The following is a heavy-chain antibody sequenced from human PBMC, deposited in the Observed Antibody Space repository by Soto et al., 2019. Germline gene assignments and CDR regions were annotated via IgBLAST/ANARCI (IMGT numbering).Heavy chain of an antibody. J-gene: IGHJ5*02. CDR2: IIPILGIA. CDR1: GGTFSSYT. V-gene: IGHV1-69*02. D-gene: IGHD4-4*01. Sequence: SVKVSCKASGGTFSSYTISWVRQAPGQGLEWMGRIIPILGIANYAQKFQGRVTITADKSTSTAYMELSSLRSEDTAVYYCATFYLDSNRHWFDPWGQGTLVTVSS. CDR3: ATFYLDSNRHWFDP.